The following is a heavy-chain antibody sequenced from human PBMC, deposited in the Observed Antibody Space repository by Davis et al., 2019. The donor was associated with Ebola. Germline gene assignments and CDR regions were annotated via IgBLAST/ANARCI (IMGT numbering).Heavy chain of an antibody. V-gene: IGHV3-11*01. Sequence: GESLKISCAASGFTFSGYYMTWIRQAPGKGLEWVSYISSSGSTIYYADSVKGRFTISRDNAKNSLYLQMNSLRAEDTAVYYCARDPFYYGSGSYVGVDSWGQGTLVTVSS. CDR1: GFTFSGYY. J-gene: IGHJ4*02. D-gene: IGHD3-10*01. CDR3: ARDPFYYGSGSYVGVDS. CDR2: ISSSGSTI.